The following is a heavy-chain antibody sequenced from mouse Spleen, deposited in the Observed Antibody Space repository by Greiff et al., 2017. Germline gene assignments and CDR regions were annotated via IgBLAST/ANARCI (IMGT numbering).Heavy chain of an antibody. V-gene: IGHV3-6*01. D-gene: IGHD2-1*01. CDR3: ARNYYGNYGAMDY. J-gene: IGHJ4*01. CDR2: ISYDGSN. Sequence: EVKLQESGPGLVKPSQSLSLTCSVTGYSITSSYYWNWIRQFPGNKLEWMGYISYDGSNNYNPSLKNRISITRDTSKNQFFLKLNSVTTEDTATYYCARNYYGNYGAMDYWGQGTSVTVSS. CDR1: GYSITSSYY.